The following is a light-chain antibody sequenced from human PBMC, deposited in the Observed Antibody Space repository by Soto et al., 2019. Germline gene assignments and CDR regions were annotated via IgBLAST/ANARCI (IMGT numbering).Light chain of an antibody. CDR2: GAS. CDR1: QSVSSSY. V-gene: IGKV3-20*01. CDR3: QQYGSLFT. J-gene: IGKJ3*01. Sequence: EIVLTQSPGTVSLSPGERATLSCRASQSVSSSYLAWYQQKPGQAPRLLIYGASSRATGIPDRFSGSGSGTDFTLTISRLEPEDFAVYYCQQYGSLFTFGPGTKVDIK.